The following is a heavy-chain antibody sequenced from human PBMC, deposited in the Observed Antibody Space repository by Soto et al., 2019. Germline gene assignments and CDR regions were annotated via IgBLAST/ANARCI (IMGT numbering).Heavy chain of an antibody. CDR1: GGTFSSYA. V-gene: IGHV1-69*13. CDR3: ARAGRIAVAGTNWFDP. CDR2: IIPIFGTA. Sequence: SVKVSCKASGGTFSSYAISWVRQAPGQRLEWMGGIIPIFGTANYAQKFQGRVTITADESTSTAYMELSSLRSEDTAVYYCARAGRIAVAGTNWFDPWGQGTLVTVSS. D-gene: IGHD6-19*01. J-gene: IGHJ5*02.